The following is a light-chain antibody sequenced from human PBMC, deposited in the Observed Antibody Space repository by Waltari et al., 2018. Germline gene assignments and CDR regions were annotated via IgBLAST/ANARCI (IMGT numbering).Light chain of an antibody. Sequence: DIQMTQSPSTLSASVGDRVTITCRASQSISSWLAWYQQKPGKAPKILMYQASSLESAVPSRFSGSGSGTEFTLTISSLRPDDFATYYCQQYNSYPYTFGQGTKLEIK. CDR2: QAS. V-gene: IGKV1-5*03. J-gene: IGKJ2*01. CDR1: QSISSW. CDR3: QQYNSYPYT.